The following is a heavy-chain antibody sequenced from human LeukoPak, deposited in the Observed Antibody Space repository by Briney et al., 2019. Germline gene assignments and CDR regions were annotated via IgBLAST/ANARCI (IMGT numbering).Heavy chain of an antibody. CDR3: ASPGIAAAGRWVFDY. V-gene: IGHV1-3*01. Sequence: GASVKVSCKASGYTFTSYAIHWVRQAPGQRLEWMGWINAGNGNTKYSQRFQGRVTITRDTSASTAYMELSSLRSEDTAVYYCASPGIAAAGRWVFDYWGQGTLVTVSS. D-gene: IGHD6-13*01. CDR2: INAGNGNT. CDR1: GYTFTSYA. J-gene: IGHJ4*02.